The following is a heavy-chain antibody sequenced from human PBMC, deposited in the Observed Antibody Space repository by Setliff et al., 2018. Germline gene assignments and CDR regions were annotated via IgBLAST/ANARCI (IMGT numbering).Heavy chain of an antibody. CDR1: GGSISTGYY. Sequence: SETLSLTCTVSGGSISTGYYWGGIRQPPGKGLEWIGSIYHSGTTYYNPSLKSRVIISVDTSKNQFSLKLSSVTAADTAVYYCARADGYNWPFDYWGQGTLVTVSS. CDR2: IYHSGTT. V-gene: IGHV4-38-2*02. CDR3: ARADGYNWPFDY. J-gene: IGHJ4*02. D-gene: IGHD5-12*01.